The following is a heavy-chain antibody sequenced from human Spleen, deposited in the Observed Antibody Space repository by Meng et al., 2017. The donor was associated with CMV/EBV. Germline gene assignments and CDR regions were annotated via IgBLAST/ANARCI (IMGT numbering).Heavy chain of an antibody. CDR1: GFPFRSYG. Sequence: CAASGFPFRSYGMHWVRQAPGKGLEWVAFIRYDGNDKYYADSVKGRFTISRDNSKNTLYLQMNSLRADDTAVYYCAKPWAGSGNYFDNWGQGTLVTVSS. J-gene: IGHJ4*02. CDR2: IRYDGNDK. V-gene: IGHV3-30*02. CDR3: AKPWAGSGNYFDN.